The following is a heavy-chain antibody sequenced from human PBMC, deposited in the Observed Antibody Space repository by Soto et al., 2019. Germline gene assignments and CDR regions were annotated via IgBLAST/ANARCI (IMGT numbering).Heavy chain of an antibody. D-gene: IGHD2-2*01. CDR1: GYSFTSYW. CDR3: AGELGYCSSTSCSVGGTIGHGMDV. CDR2: IDPSDSYT. J-gene: IGHJ6*02. Sequence: GESLKISCKGSGYSFTSYWISWVRQMPGKVLEWMGRIDPSDSYTNYSPSFQGHVTISADKSISTAYLQWSSLKASDTAMYYCAGELGYCSSTSCSVGGTIGHGMDVWGQGXTVTVYS. V-gene: IGHV5-10-1*01.